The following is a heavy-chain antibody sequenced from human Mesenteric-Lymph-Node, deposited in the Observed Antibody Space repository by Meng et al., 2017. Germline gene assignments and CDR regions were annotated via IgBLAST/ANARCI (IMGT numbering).Heavy chain of an antibody. J-gene: IGHJ4*02. CDR3: AKDPSRRYDVWSGAFFDY. CDR2: ITGSGDDT. CDR1: GFTFSNYA. D-gene: IGHD3-3*01. Sequence: GGSLRLSCAAYGFTFSNYAMSWVRQAPGKGLEWVSTITGSGDDTYYADSVKGRFTISRDDSKNTLYLQLNNLRADDTATYFCAKDPSRRYDVWSGAFFDYWGQGTLVTVSS. V-gene: IGHV3-23*01.